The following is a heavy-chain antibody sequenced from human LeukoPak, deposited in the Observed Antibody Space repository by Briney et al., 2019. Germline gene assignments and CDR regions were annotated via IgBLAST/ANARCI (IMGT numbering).Heavy chain of an antibody. Sequence: GGSLRLSCAASGFTFSTYSMNWVRQAPGKGLEWVSSISSSSTYIYYADSLKGRFTISRDNAKNSLYLQMNSLKSEDTAVYYCTTYGSGRKFDYWGQGILVTVSS. CDR1: GFTFSTYS. V-gene: IGHV3-21*03. CDR2: ISSSSTYI. J-gene: IGHJ4*02. CDR3: TTYGSGRKFDY. D-gene: IGHD3-10*01.